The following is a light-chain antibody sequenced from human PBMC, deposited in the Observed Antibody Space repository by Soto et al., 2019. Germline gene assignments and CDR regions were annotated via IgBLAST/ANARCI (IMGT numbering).Light chain of an antibody. CDR3: QSHDTSLSGYV. Sequence: QSVLTQPPSVSGAPGQRVTISCTGSSSNIGAGYDVHWYQQLPGTGPKLLIYGNTNRPSGVPDRFSGSKSGTSASLAITGLQAEDEADYYCQSHDTSLSGYVFGTGTKLTVL. CDR1: SSNIGAGYD. CDR2: GNT. V-gene: IGLV1-40*01. J-gene: IGLJ1*01.